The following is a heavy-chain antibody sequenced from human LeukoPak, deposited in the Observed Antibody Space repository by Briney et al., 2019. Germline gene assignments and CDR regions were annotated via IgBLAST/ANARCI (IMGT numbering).Heavy chain of an antibody. D-gene: IGHD3-22*01. CDR2: ISYDGSNK. V-gene: IGHV3-30-3*01. CDR1: GFTFSSYA. J-gene: IGHJ4*02. Sequence: RGSLRLSCAASGFTFSSYAMHWVRQAPGKGLEWVAVISYDGSNKYYADSVKGRFTISRDNSKNTLYLQMNSLRAEDTAVYYCARDLDDYYDSSGYYSRGFDYWGQGTLVTVSS. CDR3: ARDLDDYYDSSGYYSRGFDY.